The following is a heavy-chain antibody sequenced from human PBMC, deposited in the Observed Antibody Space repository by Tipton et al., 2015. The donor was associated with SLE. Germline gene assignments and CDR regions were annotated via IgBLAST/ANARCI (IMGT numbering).Heavy chain of an antibody. CDR1: GRSFIGSY. V-gene: IGHV4-34*01. CDR2: IDHSGVT. CDR3: TRAEFSSNWYMYWHFDL. D-gene: IGHD6-13*01. J-gene: IGHJ2*01. Sequence: TLSLTCAVYGRSFIGSYWTWIRQPPGKGLEWIGDIDHSGVTHYNPSLKSRVTISRDTSGNQFSLNLSSVTASDTAVYFCTRAEFSSNWYMYWHFDLWGRGTLVTGSA.